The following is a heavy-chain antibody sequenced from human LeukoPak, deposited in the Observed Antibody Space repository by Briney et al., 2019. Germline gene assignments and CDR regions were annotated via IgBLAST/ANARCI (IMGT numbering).Heavy chain of an antibody. CDR2: IRGSADNK. Sequence: GGSLRLSCAASGFTFSNYAMTWVRQAPGKGLEWVSCIRGSADNKYHADSVKGRFTISRDNSKNTLYLQINSLRAEDTAVYYCAKGASEWFTTPSAYFHYWGQRPLVSLSS. CDR1: GFTFSNYA. V-gene: IGHV3-23*01. CDR3: AKGASEWFTTPSAYFHY. D-gene: IGHD3-3*01. J-gene: IGHJ4*02.